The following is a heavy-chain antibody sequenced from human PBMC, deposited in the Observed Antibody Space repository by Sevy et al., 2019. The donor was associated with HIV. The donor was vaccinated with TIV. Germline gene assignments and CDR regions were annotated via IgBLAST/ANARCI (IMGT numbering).Heavy chain of an antibody. CDR2: INPNSGGT. D-gene: IGHD6-19*01. CDR3: ARASTQWLVWHFDY. Sequence: ASVKVSCKASGYTFTGYYMHWVRQAPGQGLEWMGWINPNSGGTNYAQKFQDRVTMTRDTSISTAYMELSRLRSDDTAVYYCARASTQWLVWHFDYWGQGTLVTVSS. V-gene: IGHV1-2*02. J-gene: IGHJ4*02. CDR1: GYTFTGYY.